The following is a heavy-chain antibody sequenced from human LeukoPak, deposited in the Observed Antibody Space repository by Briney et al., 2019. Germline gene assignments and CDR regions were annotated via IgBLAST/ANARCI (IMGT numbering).Heavy chain of an antibody. D-gene: IGHD1-26*01. Sequence: ASVKVSCKASGYTFTSYDINWVRQATGQGLEWMGWINPNSGGTNYAQKFQGRVTMTRDTSISTAYMELSRLRSDDTAVYYCARDGRPGRYSGSYLFDYWGQGTLVTVSS. CDR1: GYTFTSYD. CDR3: ARDGRPGRYSGSYLFDY. V-gene: IGHV1-2*02. J-gene: IGHJ4*02. CDR2: INPNSGGT.